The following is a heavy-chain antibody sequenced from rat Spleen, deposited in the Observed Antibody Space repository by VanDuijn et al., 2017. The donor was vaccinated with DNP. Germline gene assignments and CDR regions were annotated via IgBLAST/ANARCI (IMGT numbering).Heavy chain of an antibody. CDR3: AKDPSKSGYVPYAMDA. CDR2: INPDGGCT. D-gene: IGHD4-3*01. CDR1: GFTFSSYW. V-gene: IGHV5-58*01. J-gene: IGHJ4*01. Sequence: EVQLVETGGGLVQPGRSLKLSCVASGFTFSSYWMYWIRQAPGKGLEWVASINPDGGCTYYPDSVKGRFTISRDNAKNTVYLQMNSLKSEDTATYYCAKDPSKSGYVPYAMDAWGQGTSVTVSS.